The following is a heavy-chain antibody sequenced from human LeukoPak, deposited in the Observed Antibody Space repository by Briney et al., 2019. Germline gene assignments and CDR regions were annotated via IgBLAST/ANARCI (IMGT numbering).Heavy chain of an antibody. CDR1: GFTFSGYS. V-gene: IGHV3-21*01. Sequence: GGSLRLSCAASGFTFSGYSMNWVRQAPGKGLEWVSSISSGSSYIYYADSVKGRFTISRDNAKNSLYLQMNSLRAEDTAVYYCARELVQLERHDAFDIWGQGTMVTVSS. D-gene: IGHD1-1*01. J-gene: IGHJ3*02. CDR3: ARELVQLERHDAFDI. CDR2: ISSGSSYI.